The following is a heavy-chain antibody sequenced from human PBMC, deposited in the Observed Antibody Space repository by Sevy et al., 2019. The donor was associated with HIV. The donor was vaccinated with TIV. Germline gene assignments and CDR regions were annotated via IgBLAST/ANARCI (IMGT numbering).Heavy chain of an antibody. CDR1: GFTFSKYS. Sequence: GGSLRLSCAASGFTFSKYSMSWVRQPPGKGLEWVSTLSFGCGEINYADSVKGRFTISRDNSKSSVYLQMNNLRPEDTAVYYCAREGCTQPHDYWGPGTLVTVSS. D-gene: IGHD2-8*01. J-gene: IGHJ4*02. CDR2: LSFGCGEI. CDR3: AREGCTQPHDY. V-gene: IGHV3-23*01.